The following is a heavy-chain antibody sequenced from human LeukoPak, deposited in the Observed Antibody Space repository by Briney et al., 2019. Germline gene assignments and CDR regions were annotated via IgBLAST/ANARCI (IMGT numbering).Heavy chain of an antibody. D-gene: IGHD2-2*01. CDR1: GGSISSGDYY. Sequence: SETLSLTCTVSGGSISSGDYYWSWIRQPPGKGLEWIGYIYYGGSTNYNPSLKSRVTISVDTSKNQFSLKLSSVTAADTAVYYCARLGLVVPAAKNYYFDYWGQGTLVTVSS. CDR3: ARLGLVVPAAKNYYFDY. J-gene: IGHJ4*02. CDR2: IYYGGST. V-gene: IGHV4-61*08.